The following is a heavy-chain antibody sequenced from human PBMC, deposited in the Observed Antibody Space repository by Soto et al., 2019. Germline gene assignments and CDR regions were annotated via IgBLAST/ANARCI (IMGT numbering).Heavy chain of an antibody. Sequence: SETLSLTCSVSGASINNFAYYWGWIRQPPGKGLEWIGRIYATGSTDYNPSLKSRLTMSVDMSKKQFSLTLRSVTAADTAMYYCVRDGTKNLRDWFDPWGQGILVTVSS. CDR2: IYATGST. CDR3: VRDGTKNLRDWFDP. J-gene: IGHJ5*02. D-gene: IGHD1-1*01. CDR1: GASINNFAYY. V-gene: IGHV4-39*07.